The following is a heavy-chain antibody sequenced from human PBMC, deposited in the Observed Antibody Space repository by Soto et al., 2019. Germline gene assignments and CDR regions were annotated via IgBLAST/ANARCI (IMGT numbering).Heavy chain of an antibody. J-gene: IGHJ6*02. D-gene: IGHD6-13*01. CDR3: ASIAAAGIYYYYYDGMDV. CDR2: INHSGST. CDR1: GGSFSGYY. V-gene: IGHV4-34*01. Sequence: LSLTCAVYGGSFSGYYWSWIRQPPGKGLEWIGEINHSGSTNYNPSLKSRVTISVDTSKNQFSLKMSSVTAADTAVYYCASIAAAGIYYYYYDGMDVWGQGTTVTVSS.